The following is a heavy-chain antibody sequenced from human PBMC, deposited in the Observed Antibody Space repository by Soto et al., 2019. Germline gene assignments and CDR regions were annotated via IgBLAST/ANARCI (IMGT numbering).Heavy chain of an antibody. J-gene: IGHJ6*02. CDR1: GYTFNKYC. CDR2: VYPGHSAT. CDR3: ARAAGPGSRDDMDV. D-gene: IGHD2-15*01. Sequence: PAESLKISCTGSGYTFNKYCIGWFRQMTGKGLEWMGIVYPGHSATIYSPSLQGQVTISADKSITTAYLQWSSLKASDTTIYYCARAAGPGSRDDMDVWGQGTTVTVSS. V-gene: IGHV5-51*01.